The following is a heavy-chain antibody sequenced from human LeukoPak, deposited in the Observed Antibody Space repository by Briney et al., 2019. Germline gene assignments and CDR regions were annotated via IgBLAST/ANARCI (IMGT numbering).Heavy chain of an antibody. Sequence: ETLSLTCTVSGGSISSYYWSWVRQAPGKGLEWVSAISGSGGSTYYADSVKGRFTISRDNSKNTLYLQMNSLRAEDTAVYYCATSGSGSYYTTYYFDYWGQGTLVTVSS. CDR3: ATSGSGSYYTTYYFDY. CDR2: ISGSGGST. V-gene: IGHV3-23*01. D-gene: IGHD3-10*01. CDR1: GGSISSYY. J-gene: IGHJ4*02.